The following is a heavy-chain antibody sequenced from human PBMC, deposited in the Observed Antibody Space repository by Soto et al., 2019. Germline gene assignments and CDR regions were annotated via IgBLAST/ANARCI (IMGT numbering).Heavy chain of an antibody. V-gene: IGHV3-7*01. Sequence: EVQLVESGGGWVQPGGSLRLSCAVSGFTFGSYWMNWVRLIPGKGLEWVAYIKPDGRATYYVASVKGRFTISRDNAKNSLYLQMNSLRVEDTSVYYCARAGYCGPGCYYYFDYWGQGTLVTVSS. J-gene: IGHJ4*02. CDR1: GFTFGSYW. CDR2: IKPDGRAT. CDR3: ARAGYCGPGCYYYFDY. D-gene: IGHD2-21*02.